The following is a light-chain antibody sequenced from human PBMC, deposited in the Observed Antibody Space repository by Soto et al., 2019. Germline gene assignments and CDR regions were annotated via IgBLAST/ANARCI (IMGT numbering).Light chain of an antibody. Sequence: DIVMTQSPDSLAVSLGERATINCKSSQSVLSSSDSKNYLAWHQQKPGQPPKLLIYWASTRESGVPERFSGSGSGTDFALTNSSLQAEHVAVYYCQPYYSNPITFGQGTRLEIK. CDR3: QPYYSNPIT. V-gene: IGKV4-1*01. CDR1: QSVLSSSDSKNY. CDR2: WAS. J-gene: IGKJ5*01.